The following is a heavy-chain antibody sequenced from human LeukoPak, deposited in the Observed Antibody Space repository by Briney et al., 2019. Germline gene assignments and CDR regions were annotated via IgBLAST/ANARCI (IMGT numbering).Heavy chain of an antibody. CDR1: GFTFSSYS. CDR3: ARDGHVLRFLEWLPDAFDI. D-gene: IGHD3-3*01. V-gene: IGHV3-48*04. CDR2: ISSSSSTI. Sequence: PGGSLRLSCAASGFTFSSYSMNWVRQAPGKGLEWVSYISSSSSTIYYADSVKGRFTISRDNAKNSLYLQMNSLRAEDTAVYYCARDGHVLRFLEWLPDAFDIWGQGTMVTVSS. J-gene: IGHJ3*02.